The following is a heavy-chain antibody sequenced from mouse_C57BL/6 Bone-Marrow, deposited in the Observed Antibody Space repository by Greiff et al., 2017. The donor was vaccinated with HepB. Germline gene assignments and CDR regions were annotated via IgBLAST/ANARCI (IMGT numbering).Heavy chain of an antibody. CDR2: IYPGDGDT. J-gene: IGHJ4*01. CDR3: ARRGYPYYAMDY. CDR1: GYAFSSYW. Sequence: QVHVKQSGAELVKPGASVKISCKASGYAFSSYWMNWVKQRPGKGLEWIGQIYPGDGDTNYNGKFKGKATLTADKSSSTAYMQLSSLTSEDSAVYFCARRGYPYYAMDYWGQGTSVTVSS. D-gene: IGHD3-2*02. V-gene: IGHV1-80*01.